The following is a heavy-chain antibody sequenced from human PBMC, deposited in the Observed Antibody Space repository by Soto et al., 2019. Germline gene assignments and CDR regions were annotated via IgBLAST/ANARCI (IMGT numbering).Heavy chain of an antibody. V-gene: IGHV1-18*04. D-gene: IGHD2-15*01. CDR3: ARYCSGGSCDSNTAFDI. CDR1: GYTFTSYG. CDR2: ISAYNGNT. J-gene: IGHJ3*02. Sequence: QVQLVQSGAEVKKPGASVKVSCKASGYTFTSYGISWVRQAPGQGLEWMGWISAYNGNTNYAQKLQGRVTMTADTSTNTAYMELRSLRSDDTAVYYCARYCSGGSCDSNTAFDIWGQGTMVTVSS.